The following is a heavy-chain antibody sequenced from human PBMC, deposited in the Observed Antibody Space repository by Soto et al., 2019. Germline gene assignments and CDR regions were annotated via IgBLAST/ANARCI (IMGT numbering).Heavy chain of an antibody. V-gene: IGHV3-30*04. D-gene: IGHD2-2*01. CDR3: AMTRGDCSSTSCSPYYGMDV. J-gene: IGHJ6*02. CDR2: ISYDGSNK. CDR1: VFPFSSYS. Sequence: GGSLRLSFSASVFPFSSYSMHWVRPAPGKGLEWVAVISYDGSNKYYADSVKGRFTISRDNSKNTLYLQMSSLKASDTAMYYCAMTRGDCSSTSCSPYYGMDVWGQGTTVTVSS.